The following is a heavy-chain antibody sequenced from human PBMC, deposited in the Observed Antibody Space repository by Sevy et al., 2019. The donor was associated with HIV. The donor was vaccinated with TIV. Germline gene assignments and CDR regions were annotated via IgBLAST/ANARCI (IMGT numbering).Heavy chain of an antibody. CDR3: ARLRLLGHFDY. D-gene: IGHD2-15*01. J-gene: IGHJ4*02. V-gene: IGHV4-38-2*02. Sequence: SETLSLTCTVSGHFINSGYYWGWIRQPPGMGQEWIGTIYHGDSTYYNASLQSRVTISVDTSKNQISLKVNHVTAADTAVYFCARLRLLGHFDYWGPGTLVTVSS. CDR2: IYHGDST. CDR1: GHFINSGYY.